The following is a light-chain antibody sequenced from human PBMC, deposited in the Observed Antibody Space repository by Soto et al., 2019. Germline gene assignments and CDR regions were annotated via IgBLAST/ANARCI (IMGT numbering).Light chain of an antibody. CDR2: DAS. Sequence: DIQMTQSPSTLSASVGDRVTITCRASQSISNWLAWYQQKPGKAPKLLIYDASSLESGVPSRFSGSGSGTVFTLTISSLQPDDFATYYCQQYHTYYTFGQGTKLEIK. V-gene: IGKV1-5*01. CDR3: QQYHTYYT. CDR1: QSISNW. J-gene: IGKJ2*01.